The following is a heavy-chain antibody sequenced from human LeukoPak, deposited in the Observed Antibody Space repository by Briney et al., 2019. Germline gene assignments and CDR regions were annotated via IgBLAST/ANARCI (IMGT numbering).Heavy chain of an antibody. CDR3: ASLSIAAAPGY. CDR1: GGSFSGYY. D-gene: IGHD6-13*01. Sequence: SETLSLTCAVYGGSFSGYYWSWIRQPPGKGLEWIGEINHSGSTNYNPTLKSRVTISVDTSKNQFSLKLSSVTAADTAVYYCASLSIAAAPGYWGQGTLVTVSS. CDR2: INHSGST. V-gene: IGHV4-34*01. J-gene: IGHJ4*02.